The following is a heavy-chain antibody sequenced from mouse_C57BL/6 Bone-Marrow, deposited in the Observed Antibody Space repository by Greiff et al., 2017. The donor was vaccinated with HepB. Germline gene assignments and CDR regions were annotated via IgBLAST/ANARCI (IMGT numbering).Heavy chain of an antibody. CDR2: INPGGGGT. Sequence: VQLQQSGAELVRPGTSVKVSCKASGYAFTNYLIEWVKQRPGQGLEWIGVINPGGGGTNYNEKFKGKATLTADKSASTAYMQLSSLTSEDSAVYFCARFLFGDDAGAMDYWGQGTSVTVSS. J-gene: IGHJ4*01. CDR1: GYAFTNYL. D-gene: IGHD2-12*01. CDR3: ARFLFGDDAGAMDY. V-gene: IGHV1-54*01.